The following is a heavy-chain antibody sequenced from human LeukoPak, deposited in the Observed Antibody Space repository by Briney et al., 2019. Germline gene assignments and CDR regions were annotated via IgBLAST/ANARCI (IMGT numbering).Heavy chain of an antibody. CDR2: IIPIFGTA. V-gene: IGHV1-69*05. CDR3: AVYYDSSGYYYSYFDY. D-gene: IGHD3-22*01. J-gene: IGHJ4*02. Sequence: ASVKVSCKASGGTFSSYAISWVRQAPGRGLEWMGRIIPIFGTANYAQKFQGRVTITTDESTSTAYMELSSLRSEDTAVYYCAVYYDSSGYYYSYFDYWGQGTLVTVSS. CDR1: GGTFSSYA.